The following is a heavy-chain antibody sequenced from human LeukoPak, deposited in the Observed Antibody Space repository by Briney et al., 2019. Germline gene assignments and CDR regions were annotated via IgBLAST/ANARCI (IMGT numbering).Heavy chain of an antibody. V-gene: IGHV4-31*03. J-gene: IGHJ3*02. D-gene: IGHD2-15*01. CDR3: ASMVVAATDSANHDAFDI. CDR2: IYYSGST. Sequence: SETLSLTCTVSGGSISNGDHYWSWIRQHPGKGLEWIGHIYYSGSTYYNPSLKSRVTISVDTSKNQFSLKLSSVTAADTAVYYCASMVVAATDSANHDAFDIWGQGTMVTVSS. CDR1: GGSISNGDHY.